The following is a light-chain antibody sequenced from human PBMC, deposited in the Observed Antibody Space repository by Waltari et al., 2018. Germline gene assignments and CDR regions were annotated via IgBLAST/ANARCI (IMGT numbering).Light chain of an antibody. Sequence: DIQMTQSPSSLSASVGDRATITCRASQSISSYLNWYQQKPGKAPKLLIYAASSLQSGVPSRFSGSGSGTDFTLTISSLQPEDFATYYCQQSYSTPRTFGQGTKVEIK. CDR1: QSISSY. CDR2: AAS. V-gene: IGKV1-39*01. CDR3: QQSYSTPRT. J-gene: IGKJ1*01.